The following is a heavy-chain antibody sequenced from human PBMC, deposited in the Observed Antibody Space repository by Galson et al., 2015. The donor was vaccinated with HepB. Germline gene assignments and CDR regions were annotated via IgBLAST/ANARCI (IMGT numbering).Heavy chain of an antibody. CDR2: ISSTGTTI. J-gene: IGHJ2*01. CDR1: GFTFGTYA. V-gene: IGHV3-48*02. Sequence: SLRLSCAASGFTFGTYAMNWVRQAPGKGLESVSYISSTGTTIYYADSVKGRCTVSRDNAQNSLDLQMNSLRDEDTAVYYCARVFFGSGNSPAYWYFDLWGRGTLVTVSS. D-gene: IGHD3-10*01. CDR3: ARVFFGSGNSPAYWYFDL.